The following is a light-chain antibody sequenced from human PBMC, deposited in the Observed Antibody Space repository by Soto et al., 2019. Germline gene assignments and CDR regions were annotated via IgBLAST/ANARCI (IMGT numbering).Light chain of an antibody. V-gene: IGKV3-20*01. Sequence: ENVLTQSPGTLSLSPGQRATLSCRASHTISSSYLAWYQHKPGQAPRLLIYAISDRATGVPDRFRGSGSGTDFTLTITRLEPEDFAVYFCQQYDSSPRTFGQGTKVDIK. J-gene: IGKJ1*01. CDR2: AIS. CDR1: HTISSSY. CDR3: QQYDSSPRT.